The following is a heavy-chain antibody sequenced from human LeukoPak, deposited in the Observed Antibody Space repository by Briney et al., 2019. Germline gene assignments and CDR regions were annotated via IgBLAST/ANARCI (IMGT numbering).Heavy chain of an antibody. CDR2: IYYTGSA. CDR1: GGSISSSSYY. Sequence: SETLSLTCTVSGGSISSSSYYWGWIRQPPGQGLEWIGSIYYTGSAYYKPSLKSRVTISVDTSKNQFSLKLSSVTAAGTAIYYCAKQGRRMGYDFWSGYRHFDYWGQGTLVTVSS. J-gene: IGHJ4*02. D-gene: IGHD3-3*01. V-gene: IGHV4-39*01. CDR3: AKQGRRMGYDFWSGYRHFDY.